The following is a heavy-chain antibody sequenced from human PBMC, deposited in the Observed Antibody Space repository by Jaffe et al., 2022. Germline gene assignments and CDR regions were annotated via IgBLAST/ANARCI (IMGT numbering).Heavy chain of an antibody. D-gene: IGHD4-17*01. Sequence: QVQLVESGGGVVQPGRSLRLSCAASGFTFSSYGMHWVRQAPGKGLEWVAVISYDGSNKYYADSVKGRFTISRDNSKNTLYLQMNSLRAEDTAVYYCAKDLGPHDYGDYDGFYFDYWGQGTLVTVSS. V-gene: IGHV3-30*18. CDR3: AKDLGPHDYGDYDGFYFDY. CDR2: ISYDGSNK. CDR1: GFTFSSYG. J-gene: IGHJ4*02.